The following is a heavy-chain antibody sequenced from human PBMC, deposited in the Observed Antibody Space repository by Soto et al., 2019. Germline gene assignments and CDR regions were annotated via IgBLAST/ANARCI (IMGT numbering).Heavy chain of an antibody. CDR1: GHSISSSNYY. CDR2: IFYSGFT. V-gene: IGHV4-39*01. J-gene: IGHJ4*02. Sequence: SETLSLTCTVSGHSISSSNYYWGWIRQPPGKGLEWIGSIFYSGFTYYNPSLKSRVTISVDRSKTQFSLKLSSVTAADTGVYYCARMNYYDTSGYPFDYWGQGMMVTVSS. CDR3: ARMNYYDTSGYPFDY. D-gene: IGHD3-22*01.